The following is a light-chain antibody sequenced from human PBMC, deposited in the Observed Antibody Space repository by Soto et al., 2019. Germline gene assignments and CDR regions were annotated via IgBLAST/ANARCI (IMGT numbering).Light chain of an antibody. V-gene: IGLV2-14*03. CDR3: SSYTSTNALV. J-gene: IGLJ1*01. Sequence: QSALTQPASVSGSPGQSITVSCTGTGSDVGGYNYVSWYQQYPGQAPKLMIYDVNKRPSGVSNRFSGSKSGNTASLTISGLQVEDEADYYCSSYTSTNALVFGVGTKVTV. CDR2: DVN. CDR1: GSDVGGYNY.